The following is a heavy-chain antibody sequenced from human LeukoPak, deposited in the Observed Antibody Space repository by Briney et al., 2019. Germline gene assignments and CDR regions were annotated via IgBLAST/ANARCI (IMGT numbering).Heavy chain of an antibody. D-gene: IGHD1-1*01. CDR3: ARAYTTLERVVNWFDP. J-gene: IGHJ5*02. CDR2: IYHSGST. V-gene: IGHV4-30-2*01. CDR1: GGSISSGGYS. Sequence: PSQTLSLTCAVSGGSISSGGYSWSWIRQPPGKGLEWIGYIYHSGSTYYNPSLKSRVTISVDRSKNQFSLKLSSVTAADTAVCYCARAYTTLERVVNWFDPWGQGTLVTVSS.